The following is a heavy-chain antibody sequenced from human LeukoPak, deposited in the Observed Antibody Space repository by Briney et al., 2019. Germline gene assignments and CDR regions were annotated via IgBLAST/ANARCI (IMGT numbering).Heavy chain of an antibody. V-gene: IGHV3-21*01. CDR2: ISSSSSYI. J-gene: IGHJ4*02. D-gene: IGHD3-9*01. CDR1: GFTFSSYS. Sequence: PGGSLRLSCAASGFTFSSYSMSWGRQAPGKGLEWVPSISSSSSYICYADSVKGRFTISRDNAKNSLYLQMNSLRAEDTAVYYSAKDRDNFDYWGQGTLVTVSS. CDR3: AKDRDNFDY.